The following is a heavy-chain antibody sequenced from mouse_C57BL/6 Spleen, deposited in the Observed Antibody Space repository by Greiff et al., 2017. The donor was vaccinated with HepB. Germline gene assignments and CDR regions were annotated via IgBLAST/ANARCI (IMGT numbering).Heavy chain of an antibody. V-gene: IGHV1-54*01. CDR1: GYAFTNYL. Sequence: QVQLKESGAELVRPGTSVKVSCKASGYAFTNYLIEWVKQRHGQGLEWIGVINPGSGGTNYNEKFKGKATLTADKSSSTAYMQLSSLTSEDSAVYFCARLLDYDGFDDWGQGTTLTVSS. CDR3: ARLLDYDGFDD. D-gene: IGHD2-4*01. J-gene: IGHJ2*01. CDR2: INPGSGGT.